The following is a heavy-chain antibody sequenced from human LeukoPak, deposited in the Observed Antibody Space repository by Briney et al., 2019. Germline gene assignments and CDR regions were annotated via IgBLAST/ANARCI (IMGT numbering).Heavy chain of an antibody. CDR1: GFTFSSYA. D-gene: IGHD6-13*01. CDR3: ARDSSSWRSPFDY. J-gene: IGHJ4*02. Sequence: QPGRSLRLSCAASGFTFSSYAMHWVRQAPGKGLEWVAVISYDGSNKYYADSVKGRFTISRDNSKNTLYLQMNSLRAEDTAVYYCARDSSSWRSPFDYWGQGTLVTVSS. CDR2: ISYDGSNK. V-gene: IGHV3-30-3*01.